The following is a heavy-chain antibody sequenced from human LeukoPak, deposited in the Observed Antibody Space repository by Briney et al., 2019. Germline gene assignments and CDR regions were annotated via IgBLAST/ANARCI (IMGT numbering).Heavy chain of an antibody. D-gene: IGHD1-26*01. CDR1: GYTLTYLS. V-gene: IGHV1-24*01. CDR2: FDPEDIET. J-gene: IGHJ4*02. CDR3: ATHSGSYFLY. Sequence: ASVKVSCTVSGYTLTYLSMHWVRQSPGKGLEWMGRFDPEDIETVYAQRVQGRVTMTEDTSTDTAYMELSSLTSEDTAVYYCATHSGSYFLYWGQGTLVTVSS.